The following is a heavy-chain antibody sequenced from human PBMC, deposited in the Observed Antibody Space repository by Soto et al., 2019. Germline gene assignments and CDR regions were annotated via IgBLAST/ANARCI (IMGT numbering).Heavy chain of an antibody. J-gene: IGHJ4*02. CDR1: GGSISSGGYY. Sequence: QVQLQESGPGLVKPSQTLCLTCTVSGGSISSGGYYWSWIRQHPGKGLEWIGYIYYSGSTYYNPSLKSRVTISVDTSKNQYSLKLSSVTAADTAVYYCARDNSGIAGGGFDYWGQGTLVTVSS. D-gene: IGHD6-13*01. CDR3: ARDNSGIAGGGFDY. V-gene: IGHV4-31*03. CDR2: IYYSGST.